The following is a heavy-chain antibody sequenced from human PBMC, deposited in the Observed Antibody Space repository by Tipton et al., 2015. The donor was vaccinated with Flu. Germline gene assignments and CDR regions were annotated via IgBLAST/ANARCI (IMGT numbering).Heavy chain of an antibody. V-gene: IGHV3-23*01. CDR2: ISGGGGST. CDR1: GFSFDDYA. CDR3: AKVIPEKVSGLDY. D-gene: IGHD5/OR15-5a*01. J-gene: IGHJ4*02. Sequence: SLRLSCAASGFSFDDYAMHWARQAPGKGLEWVSGISGGGGSTYYADSVKGRFTISRDNSKNTLYLQMHSLRAEDTAIYYCAKVIPEKVSGLDYWGQGTLVTVSS.